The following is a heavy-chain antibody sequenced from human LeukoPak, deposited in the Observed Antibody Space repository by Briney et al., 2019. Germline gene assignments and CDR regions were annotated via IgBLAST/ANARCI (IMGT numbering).Heavy chain of an antibody. Sequence: SETLSLTCTVSGGSISSSSYYWGWIRQPPGKGLEWIGSIYYSGSTYYNPSLKSRVTISVDTSKNQFSLKLSSVTAADTAVYYCARGRVLLWFGEFWGQGTMVTVSS. CDR1: GGSISSSSYY. J-gene: IGHJ3*01. CDR2: IYYSGST. CDR3: ARGRVLLWFGEF. D-gene: IGHD3-10*01. V-gene: IGHV4-39*01.